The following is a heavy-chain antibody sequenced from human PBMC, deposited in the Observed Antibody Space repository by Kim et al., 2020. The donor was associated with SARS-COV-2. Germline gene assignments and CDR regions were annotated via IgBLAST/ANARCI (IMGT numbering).Heavy chain of an antibody. D-gene: IGHD6-13*01. V-gene: IGHV3-30*07. CDR3: ARAEIAAAGSNSLPFDY. Sequence: SVKGRFTISRDNSKNTVYLQMHSLRAEDTAVYYCARAEIAAAGSNSLPFDYWGQGTLVTVSS. J-gene: IGHJ4*02.